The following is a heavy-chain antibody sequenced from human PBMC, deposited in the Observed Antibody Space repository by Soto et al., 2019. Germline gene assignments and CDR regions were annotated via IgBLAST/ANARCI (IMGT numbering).Heavy chain of an antibody. CDR1: GYTFTSYG. V-gene: IGHV1-18*01. Sequence: ASVKVSCKASGYTFTSYGISWVRQAPGQGLEWMGWVSAYNGNTNYAQRLQGRVTMTTDTSTSTAYMELRSLRSDDTAVYYCAIYALRAEAGFVYWGPGTLVNVAS. D-gene: IGHD6-13*01. CDR2: VSAYNGNT. J-gene: IGHJ4*02. CDR3: AIYALRAEAGFVY.